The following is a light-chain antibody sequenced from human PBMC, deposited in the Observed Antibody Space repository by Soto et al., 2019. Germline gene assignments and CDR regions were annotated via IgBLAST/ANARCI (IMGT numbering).Light chain of an antibody. CDR3: QQYNNWPLT. Sequence: EIVMTQSPATLSVSPGERATLSCRASQSVSGNLAWYQQKPGPAPRLLIYGASTRATGIPARFSGSGSGTEFTLTISSLQSEDFAVYYCQQYNNWPLTFGQGTKVEIK. CDR2: GAS. CDR1: QSVSGN. V-gene: IGKV3-15*01. J-gene: IGKJ1*01.